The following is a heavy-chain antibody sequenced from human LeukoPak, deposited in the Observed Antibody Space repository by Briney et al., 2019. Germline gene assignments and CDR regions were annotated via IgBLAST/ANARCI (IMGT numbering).Heavy chain of an antibody. J-gene: IGHJ3*02. CDR3: ATRYYYDSSGYQVAFDI. CDR1: GYTLTELS. Sequence: ASVKVSCKVSGYTLTELSMHWVRQAPGKGLEWMGGFDPEDGETIYAQKFQGRVTMTGDTSTDTAYMELSSLRSEDTAVYYCATRYYYDSSGYQVAFDIWGQGTMVTVSS. CDR2: FDPEDGET. V-gene: IGHV1-24*01. D-gene: IGHD3-22*01.